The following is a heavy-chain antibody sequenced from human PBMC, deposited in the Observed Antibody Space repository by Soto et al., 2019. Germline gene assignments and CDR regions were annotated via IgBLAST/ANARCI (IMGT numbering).Heavy chain of an antibody. CDR1: GFSLSTSGVG. CDR2: IYWDDDK. Sequence: QITLKESGPTLVKPTQTLTLTCTFSGFSLSTSGVGVGWIRQPPGKALEWLALIYWDDDKRYIPSLKSRLTITQDTSKNQVVLTMTYMDPVDTATYYCAHVYGGYDNFDYWGQGTLVTVSS. V-gene: IGHV2-5*02. CDR3: AHVYGGYDNFDY. D-gene: IGHD5-12*01. J-gene: IGHJ4*02.